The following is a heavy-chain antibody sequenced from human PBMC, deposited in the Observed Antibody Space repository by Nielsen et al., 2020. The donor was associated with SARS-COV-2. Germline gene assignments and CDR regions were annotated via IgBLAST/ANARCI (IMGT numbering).Heavy chain of an antibody. CDR1: GFTVSSNY. J-gene: IGHJ6*02. CDR3: AKDRWFGEPTGGMDV. Sequence: GESLKISCAASGFTVSSNYMSWVRQAPGKGLEWVSVIYSGGSTYYADSVKGRFTISRDNSKNTPYLQMNSLRAEDTAVYYCAKDRWFGEPTGGMDVWGQGTTVTVSS. D-gene: IGHD3-10*01. V-gene: IGHV3-53*01. CDR2: IYSGGST.